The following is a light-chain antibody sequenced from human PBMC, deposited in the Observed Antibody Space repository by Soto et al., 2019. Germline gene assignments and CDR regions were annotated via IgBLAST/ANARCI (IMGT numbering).Light chain of an antibody. CDR2: DAS. V-gene: IGKV3-11*01. CDR1: QSVSSY. J-gene: IGKJ5*01. Sequence: EIVLTQSPATLSLSPGERATLSCRASQSVSSYLAWYQQKPGQAPRLLIYDASNRATGIPARFSGSGSGTDFTLTISSLEPEDFAFYYCQQRSNWITFGQGTRLE. CDR3: QQRSNWIT.